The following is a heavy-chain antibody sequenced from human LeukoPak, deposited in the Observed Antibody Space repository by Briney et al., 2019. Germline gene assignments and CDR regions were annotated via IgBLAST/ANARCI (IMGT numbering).Heavy chain of an antibody. CDR2: IYYGGST. CDR1: GFTFSSYG. V-gene: IGHV4-39*01. D-gene: IGHD3-22*01. Sequence: GSLRLSCAASGFTFSSYGMHWIRQPPGKGLEWIGSIYYGGSTSYNPSLKSQVTISVDTSKNQFSLRLSSVTAADTAVYYCARHAYYYASSGSWHYFDYWGQGALLTVSS. J-gene: IGHJ4*02. CDR3: ARHAYYYASSGSWHYFDY.